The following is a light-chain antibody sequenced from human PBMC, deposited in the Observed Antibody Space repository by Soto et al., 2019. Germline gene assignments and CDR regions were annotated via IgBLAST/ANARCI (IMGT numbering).Light chain of an antibody. CDR3: QHYNRYPWT. V-gene: IGKV1-5*01. J-gene: IGKJ1*01. CDR1: QTINNW. CDR2: HAS. Sequence: DIQMTQYPSTLSEYIGDRVTITCRASQTINNWLAWYKQKPGTAPNLLNYHASNLETGVPARFSGSAFGTEFTLTISSLQPDDFATYYCQHYNRYPWTFGQGTKVEIK.